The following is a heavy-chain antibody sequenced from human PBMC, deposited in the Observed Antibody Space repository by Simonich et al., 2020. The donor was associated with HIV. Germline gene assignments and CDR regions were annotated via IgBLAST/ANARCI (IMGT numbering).Heavy chain of an antibody. Sequence: EVQLVESGGGLVQPGGSLRLSCAASGFTFSNFWMSWVRQAPGKGGEGVANKKEDGRDKYYVDSVKGRFTISRDNAKNSLYLQMNSLRVEDTAVYFCARKDWDDAFDIWGQGTMVTVSS. CDR2: KKEDGRDK. J-gene: IGHJ3*02. CDR1: GFTFSNFW. V-gene: IGHV3-7*01. CDR3: ARKDWDDAFDI. D-gene: IGHD3-9*01.